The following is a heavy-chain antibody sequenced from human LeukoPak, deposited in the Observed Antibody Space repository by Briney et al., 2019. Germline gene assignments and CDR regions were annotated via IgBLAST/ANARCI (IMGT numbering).Heavy chain of an antibody. Sequence: GLEWLGRTYYRSKWYFDYAVSLKSRMIINPDTSKNQFSLQLNSVTPEDTAVYYCARGSAFDVWGQGTMVTVSS. V-gene: IGHV6-1*01. CDR2: TYYRSKWYF. CDR3: ARGSAFDV. J-gene: IGHJ3*01.